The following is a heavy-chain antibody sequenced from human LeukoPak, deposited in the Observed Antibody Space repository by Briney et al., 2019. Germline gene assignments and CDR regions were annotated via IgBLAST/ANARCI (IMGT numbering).Heavy chain of an antibody. V-gene: IGHV3-23*01. D-gene: IGHD1-14*01. J-gene: IGHJ4*02. CDR2: ISGSGGNT. CDR1: GFDFDDYA. CDR3: AKPAKTDYADY. Sequence: GGSLRLSCAASGFDFDDYAMSWVRQAPGKGLEWVSAISGSGGNTYYADSVKGRFTISRDNSKNTLYLQMNSLRAEDTALYYCAKPAKTDYADYWGQGTLVTVSS.